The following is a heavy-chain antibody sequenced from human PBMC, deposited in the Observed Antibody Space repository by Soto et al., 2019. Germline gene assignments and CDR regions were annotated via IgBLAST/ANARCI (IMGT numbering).Heavy chain of an antibody. CDR3: AREGYRYCSSTSCYPFYFDY. D-gene: IGHD2-2*01. V-gene: IGHV3-23*01. CDR1: GFTFSSHG. Sequence: GGSLRLSCAVSGFTFSSHGMSWVRQAPGMGLEWVSGITRSGDSTHYADSVKGRFTISRDNAKNTLYLQMNSLRAEDTAVYYCAREGYRYCSSTSCYPFYFDYWGQGTLVTVSS. J-gene: IGHJ4*02. CDR2: ITRSGDST.